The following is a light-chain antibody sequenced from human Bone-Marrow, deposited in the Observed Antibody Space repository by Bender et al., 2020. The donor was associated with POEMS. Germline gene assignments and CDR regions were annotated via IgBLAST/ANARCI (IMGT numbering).Light chain of an antibody. V-gene: IGLV2-14*01. CDR1: SSDVGGYNY. J-gene: IGLJ1*01. CDR2: EVT. Sequence: QSALTQPASVSGSPGQSITISCTGTSSDVGGYNYVSWYQQHPGKAPKLMIYEVTNRPSGISARFSGSRSGNTASLTISGLQTEDEAVYYCCSYGSTSSFYVFGGGTEVTVL. CDR3: CSYGSTSSFYV.